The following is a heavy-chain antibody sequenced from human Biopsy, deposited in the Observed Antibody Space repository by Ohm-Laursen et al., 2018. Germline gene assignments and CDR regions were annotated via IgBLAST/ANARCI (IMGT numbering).Heavy chain of an antibody. Sequence: SETLSLTCAVSGVSISSYFWNWIRQTPGKGLEWIGYIYYSGSTNYNPSLKSRVTISVDTSKNQFSLRLNSVTAADTAVYYCARATNSTGWPYYYFYGMDVWGQGTLVTVSS. CDR2: IYYSGST. V-gene: IGHV4-59*01. CDR1: GVSISSYF. D-gene: IGHD2/OR15-2a*01. CDR3: ARATNSTGWPYYYFYGMDV. J-gene: IGHJ6*02.